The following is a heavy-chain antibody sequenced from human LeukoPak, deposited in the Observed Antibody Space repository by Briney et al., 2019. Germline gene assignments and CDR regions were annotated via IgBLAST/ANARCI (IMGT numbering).Heavy chain of an antibody. Sequence: ASVKVSCKVSGYTLTELSMHWVRQAPGKGLEWMGGFDPEDGETIYAQKFQGRVTMTEDTSTDTAYMELSSLRSEDTAVYYCATADRITIFGVVPGWFDPWGQGTLVTVSS. D-gene: IGHD3-3*01. CDR1: GYTLTELS. CDR2: FDPEDGET. CDR3: ATADRITIFGVVPGWFDP. V-gene: IGHV1-24*01. J-gene: IGHJ5*02.